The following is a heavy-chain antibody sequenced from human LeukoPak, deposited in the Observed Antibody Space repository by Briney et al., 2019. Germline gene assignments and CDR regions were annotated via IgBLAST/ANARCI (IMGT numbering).Heavy chain of an antibody. CDR3: ARAGAAAGTFDT. CDR2: IHHSGST. V-gene: IGHV4-38-2*02. Sequence: SETLSLICTVSGYSINSGYYWGWIRQPPGKGLEWIGSIHHSGSTYYNPSLQSRVTISVDTSNNQFSLKLNSVTAADTAVYHCARAGAAAGTFDTWGQGTMVTVSS. J-gene: IGHJ3*02. D-gene: IGHD6-13*01. CDR1: GYSINSGYY.